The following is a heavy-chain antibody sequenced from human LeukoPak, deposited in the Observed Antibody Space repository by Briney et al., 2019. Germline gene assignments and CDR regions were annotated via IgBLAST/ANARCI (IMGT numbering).Heavy chain of an antibody. J-gene: IGHJ5*02. V-gene: IGHV4-30-4*01. D-gene: IGHD3-10*01. CDR2: IYYSGST. CDR3: ARKSYSEDYGSGYKWDWFDP. CDR1: GGSISSGDYY. Sequence: PSQTLSLTCTVSGGSISSGDYYWSWIRQPPGKGLEWIGYIYYSGSTYYNPSLKSRVTISVDTSKNQFSLKLSSVTAADTAVYYCARKSYSEDYGSGYKWDWFDPWGQGTLVTVSS.